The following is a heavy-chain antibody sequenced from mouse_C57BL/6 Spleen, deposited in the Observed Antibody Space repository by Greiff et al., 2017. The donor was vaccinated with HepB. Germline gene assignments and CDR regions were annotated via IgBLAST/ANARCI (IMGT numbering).Heavy chain of an antibody. J-gene: IGHJ4*01. D-gene: IGHD1-1*01. Sequence: VQLKESGPVLVKPGASVKMSCKASGYTFTDYYMNWVKQSHGKSLEWIGVINPYNGGTSYNQKFKGKATLTVDKSSSTAYMELNSLTSEDSAVYYCARGAYYYGSSYYAMDYWGQGTSVTVSS. CDR1: GYTFTDYY. V-gene: IGHV1-19*01. CDR3: ARGAYYYGSSYYAMDY. CDR2: INPYNGGT.